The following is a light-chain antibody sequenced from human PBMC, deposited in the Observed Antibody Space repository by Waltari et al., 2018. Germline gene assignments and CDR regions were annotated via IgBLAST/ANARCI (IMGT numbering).Light chain of an antibody. CDR1: QSLSRH. J-gene: IGKJ4*01. CDR3: QQYSDWPPLT. Sequence: EILMTQSPGTLSVSPGETATLSCRASQSLSRHLAWYQLKPGQAPRLLIYAASTGATGIPARFSGSGSGTEFTLTISSLQSEDFAVYYCQQYSDWPPLTFGGGTKVEIK. V-gene: IGKV3-15*01. CDR2: AAS.